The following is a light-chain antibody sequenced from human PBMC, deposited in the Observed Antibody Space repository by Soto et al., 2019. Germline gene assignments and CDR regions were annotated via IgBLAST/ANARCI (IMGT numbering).Light chain of an antibody. CDR1: SSSIGSNP. J-gene: IGLJ2*01. CDR2: SDN. V-gene: IGLV1-44*01. Sequence: QSVLTQPPSASGTPGQRVAISCSGGSSSIGSNPVNWYLHLPGTAPKLLIYSDNQRPSGVPDRFSGSKSGTSASLTISGLQSEDVADYFCSAWDDSIYGPVFGGGTKLTVL. CDR3: SAWDDSIYGPV.